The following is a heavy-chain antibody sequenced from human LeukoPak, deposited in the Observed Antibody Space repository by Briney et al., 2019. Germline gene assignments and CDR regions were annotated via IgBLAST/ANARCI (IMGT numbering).Heavy chain of an antibody. CDR3: AREGHYYDSSGYPNYYYYYMDV. V-gene: IGHV4-61*02. Sequence: PSQTLSLTCTVSGGSISSGSYYRSWIRQPAGKGLEWIGRIYTSGSTNYNPSLKSRVTISVDTSKNQFSLKLSSVTAADTAVYYCAREGHYYDSSGYPNYYYYYMDVWGKGTTVTVSS. J-gene: IGHJ6*03. D-gene: IGHD3-22*01. CDR2: IYTSGST. CDR1: GGSISSGSYY.